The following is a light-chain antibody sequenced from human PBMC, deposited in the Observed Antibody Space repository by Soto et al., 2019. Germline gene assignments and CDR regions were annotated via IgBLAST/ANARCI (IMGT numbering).Light chain of an antibody. CDR2: GAS. J-gene: IGKJ4*01. V-gene: IGKV3-20*01. CDR1: QSVSNNY. CDR3: QQYGSSLLT. Sequence: EIVMTQSPATLSVSPGERATLSCRASQSVSNNYLAWYQQKPGQAPRLLIYGASSRATGIPDRFSGSGSGTDFTLTISRLEPEDFAVYYCQQYGSSLLTFGGGTKVDNK.